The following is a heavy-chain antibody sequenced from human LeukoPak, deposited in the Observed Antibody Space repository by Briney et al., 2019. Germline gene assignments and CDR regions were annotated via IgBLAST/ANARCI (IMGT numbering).Heavy chain of an antibody. Sequence: SETLSLTCGVYGGSFSGYYWSWIRQPPRKGLEWIGEINHSGSTNYNPSLKSRVTTSVDTSKNQFSLKLSSVTAADTAVYYCARLRPRGQLPNNWFDPWGQGTLVTVSS. J-gene: IGHJ5*02. D-gene: IGHD2-2*01. CDR3: ARLRPRGQLPNNWFDP. CDR2: INHSGST. CDR1: GGSFSGYY. V-gene: IGHV4-34*01.